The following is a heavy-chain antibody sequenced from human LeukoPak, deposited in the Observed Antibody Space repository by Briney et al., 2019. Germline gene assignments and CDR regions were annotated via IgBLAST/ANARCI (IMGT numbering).Heavy chain of an antibody. Sequence: GGSLRLSCAASGFTFSDYYMSWIRQAPGKGLEWVGFIRSKAYGGTTEYAASVKGRFTISRDDSKSIAYLQMNSLKTEDTAVYYCTRDKWFGELCGMDVWGQGTTVTVSS. CDR3: TRDKWFGELCGMDV. D-gene: IGHD3-10*01. J-gene: IGHJ6*02. CDR1: GFTFSDYY. CDR2: IRSKAYGGTT. V-gene: IGHV3-49*03.